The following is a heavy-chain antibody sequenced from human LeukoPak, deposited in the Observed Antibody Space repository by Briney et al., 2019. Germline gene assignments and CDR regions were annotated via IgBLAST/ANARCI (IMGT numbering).Heavy chain of an antibody. J-gene: IGHJ4*02. CDR1: GGSLSSSSFY. CDR3: TRGGYDVLTGYSTLGEY. D-gene: IGHD3-9*01. Sequence: SETLSLTCTVPGGSLSSSSFYWGWVRQTPGKGLEWIGNIYYSGSTYYNPSLKSRLTISLDTSQRQFSLRLSSVTAADTALYYCTRGGYDVLTGYSTLGEYWGQGTLVTVSS. CDR2: IYYSGST. V-gene: IGHV4-39*01.